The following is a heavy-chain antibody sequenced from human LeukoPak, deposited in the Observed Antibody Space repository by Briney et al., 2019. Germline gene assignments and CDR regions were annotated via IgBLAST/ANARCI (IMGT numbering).Heavy chain of an antibody. J-gene: IGHJ4*02. D-gene: IGHD2-2*01. Sequence: ASVKVSCKASGYTFTGYYLHWVRQAPGQGVEWMGWINPHSGGTNYAQKFQGRVTMTRDTSISTAYMELSRLRSDDTAVYYCVRDRTKYCSSTSCPLDYWGQGTLVTVSS. CDR1: GYTFTGYY. CDR2: INPHSGGT. CDR3: VRDRTKYCSSTSCPLDY. V-gene: IGHV1-2*02.